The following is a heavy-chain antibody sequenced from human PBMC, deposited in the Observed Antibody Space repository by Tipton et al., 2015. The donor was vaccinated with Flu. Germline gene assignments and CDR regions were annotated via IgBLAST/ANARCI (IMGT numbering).Heavy chain of an antibody. CDR3: ARVRSVVIGLNWFDP. V-gene: IGHV4-59*01. Sequence: GLVKPSETLSLTCTVSGGSISSYYWSWIRQPPGKGLEWIGYIYYSGSTNYNPSLKSRVTISVDTSKNQFSLKLSSVTAADTAVYYCARVRSVVIGLNWFDPWGQGTLVTVSS. J-gene: IGHJ5*02. D-gene: IGHD2-21*01. CDR1: GGSISSYY. CDR2: IYYSGST.